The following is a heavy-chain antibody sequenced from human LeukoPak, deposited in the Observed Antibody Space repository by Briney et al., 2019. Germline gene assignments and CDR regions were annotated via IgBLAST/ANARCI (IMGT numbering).Heavy chain of an antibody. CDR2: FDPEDGET. D-gene: IGHD2-15*01. CDR1: GYTLTELS. Sequence: ASVKVSCKVSGYTLTELSMHWVRQAPGKGLEWVGGFDPEDGETIYAQKFQGRVTMTEDTSTDTAYMELSSLRSEDTAVYYCATACSGGSCYRVYYYGMDVWGQGTTVTVSS. CDR3: ATACSGGSCYRVYYYGMDV. V-gene: IGHV1-24*01. J-gene: IGHJ6*02.